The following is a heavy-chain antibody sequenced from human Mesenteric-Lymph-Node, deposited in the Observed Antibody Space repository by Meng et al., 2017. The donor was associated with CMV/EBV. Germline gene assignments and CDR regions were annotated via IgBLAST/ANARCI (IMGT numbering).Heavy chain of an antibody. Sequence: SCAASGFTFSTYWMHWVRQAPGKGLVWVSRINTDGSGTKYADSVKGRFTISRDNAKNTLYLQMNSLRAEDTAVYYCARPSESHYYFDSWGQGTLVTVSS. CDR2: INTDGSGT. D-gene: IGHD3-10*01. V-gene: IGHV3-74*03. CDR3: ARPSESHYYFDS. J-gene: IGHJ4*02. CDR1: GFTFSTYW.